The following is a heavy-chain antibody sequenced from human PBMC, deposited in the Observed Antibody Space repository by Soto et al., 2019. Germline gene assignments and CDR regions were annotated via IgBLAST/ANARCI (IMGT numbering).Heavy chain of an antibody. CDR2: IIPIFGTA. CDR1: GGTFSSYA. CDR3: AREPLNYYDSSGYYSRYFQH. Sequence: SVKVSCKASGGTFSSYAISWVRQAPGQGLEWMGGIIPIFGTANYAQKFQGRVTITADESTSTAYMELSSLRSEDTAVYYCAREPLNYYDSSGYYSRYFQHWGQGTLVTVSS. J-gene: IGHJ1*01. D-gene: IGHD3-22*01. V-gene: IGHV1-69*13.